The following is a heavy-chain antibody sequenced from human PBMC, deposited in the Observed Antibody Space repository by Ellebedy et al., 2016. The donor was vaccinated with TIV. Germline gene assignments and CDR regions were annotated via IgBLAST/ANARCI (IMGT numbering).Heavy chain of an antibody. CDR1: GFTFSTYW. V-gene: IGHV3-15*01. J-gene: IGHJ3*02. D-gene: IGHD3-9*01. CDR2: IKSKTDGGTT. CDR3: TTDTSPYYDILTGSDAFDI. Sequence: GESLKISCAASGFTFSTYWMVWVRQAPGKGLEWVGRIKSKTDGGTTDYAAPVKGRFTISRDDSKNTLYLQMNSLKTEDTAVYYCTTDTSPYYDILTGSDAFDIWGQGTMVTVSS.